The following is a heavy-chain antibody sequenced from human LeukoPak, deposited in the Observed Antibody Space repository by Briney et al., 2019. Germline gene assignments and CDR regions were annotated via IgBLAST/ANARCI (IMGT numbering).Heavy chain of an antibody. Sequence: GGSLRLSCAASGFTFSSYSMNWVRQAPGKGLEWVSSISSSSSYIYYADSVKGRFTISRDNAKNSLYLQMNSLRAEDTAVYYCARVMDKQWLVHYWGQGTLATVSS. J-gene: IGHJ4*02. D-gene: IGHD6-19*01. CDR3: ARVMDKQWLVHY. CDR1: GFTFSSYS. V-gene: IGHV3-21*01. CDR2: ISSSSSYI.